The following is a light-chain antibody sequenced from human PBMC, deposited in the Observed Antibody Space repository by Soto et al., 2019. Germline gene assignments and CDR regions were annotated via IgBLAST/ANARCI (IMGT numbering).Light chain of an antibody. J-gene: IGLJ3*02. V-gene: IGLV2-14*03. CDR1: SSDVGRYHY. Sequence: QSALTQPASVSGSPGQSIAISCTGTSSDVGRYHYVSWYQQHPDKAPKLIIYDVNIRPSGVSNRFSGSKSGNTASLTISGLQSEDEAYYYCSSYTSTTTLWVFGGGTKLAVL. CDR3: SSYTSTTTLWV. CDR2: DVN.